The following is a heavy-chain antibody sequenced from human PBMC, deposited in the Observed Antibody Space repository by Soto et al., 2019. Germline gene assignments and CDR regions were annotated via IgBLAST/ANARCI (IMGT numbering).Heavy chain of an antibody. J-gene: IGHJ6*02. Sequence: CAASGFTFSSYGINWVRQVPGKGLEWVAIILFDGSKTYYADSVEGRFTISRDNSKNTVYLQMNSLRTEDTAVYYCAKAHYSTGLYYALDVWGQGTTVTVSS. CDR3: AKAHYSTGLYYALDV. V-gene: IGHV3-30*18. CDR1: GFTFSSYG. CDR2: ILFDGSKT. D-gene: IGHD2-8*02.